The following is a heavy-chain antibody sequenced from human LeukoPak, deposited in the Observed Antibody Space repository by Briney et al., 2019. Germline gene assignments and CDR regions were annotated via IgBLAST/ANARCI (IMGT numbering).Heavy chain of an antibody. J-gene: IGHJ4*02. CDR3: AKESRDGYGPPYFDY. D-gene: IGHD5-24*01. CDR2: ISYDGSNK. Sequence: RGSLRLSCAASGFTVSSNYMSWVRQAPGKGLEWVAVISYDGSNKYYADSVKGRFTISRDNSKNTLYLQTNSLRAEDTAVYYCAKESRDGYGPPYFDYWGQGTLVTVSS. V-gene: IGHV3-30*18. CDR1: GFTVSSNY.